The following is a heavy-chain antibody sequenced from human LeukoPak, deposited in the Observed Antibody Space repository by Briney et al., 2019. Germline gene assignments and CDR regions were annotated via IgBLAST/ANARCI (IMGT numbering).Heavy chain of an antibody. CDR2: INPSGGST. V-gene: IGHV1-46*01. D-gene: IGHD3-16*01. CDR1: GYTFTSYY. J-gene: IGHJ4*02. CDR3: ARTRSFRGLRPDPPSY. Sequence: GASVKVSCKASGYTFTSYYMHWVRQAPGQGLGWMGIINPSGGSTSYAQKFQGRVTMTRDTSTSTVYMELSSLRSEDTAVYYCARTRSFRGLRPDPPSYWGQGTLVTVSS.